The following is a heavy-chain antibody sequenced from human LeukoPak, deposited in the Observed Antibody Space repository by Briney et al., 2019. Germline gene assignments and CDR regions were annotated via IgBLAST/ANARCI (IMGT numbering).Heavy chain of an antibody. CDR2: INPSGGST. Sequence: ASVTVSFKASGYTFTSYYMHWVRQAPGQGLEWMGIINPSGGSTSYAQKFQGRVTMTRDTSTSTVYMELSSLRSEDTAVYYCARDKAAGYFQHWGQGTLVTVSS. CDR3: ARDKAAGYFQH. CDR1: GYTFTSYY. J-gene: IGHJ1*01. V-gene: IGHV1-46*01.